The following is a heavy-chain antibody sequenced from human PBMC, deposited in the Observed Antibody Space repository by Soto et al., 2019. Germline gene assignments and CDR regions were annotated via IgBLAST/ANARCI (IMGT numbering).Heavy chain of an antibody. CDR1: GDSVSSTTTA. V-gene: IGHV6-1*01. D-gene: IGHD6-13*01. CDR3: AYAGITVVGLGPLLDF. Sequence: SQTLSLTCAISGDSVSSTTTAWNWIRLSPSRGLEWLGRTFYRSKWYNDYDLSVKSRITIIPDTSNNQFSLHLNSVTPEDTAIYYCAYAGITVVGLGPLLDFWGQGTPVTGSS. CDR2: TFYRSKWYN. J-gene: IGHJ4*02.